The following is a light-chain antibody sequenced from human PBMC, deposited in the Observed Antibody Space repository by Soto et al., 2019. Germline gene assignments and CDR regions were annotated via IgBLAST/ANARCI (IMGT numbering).Light chain of an antibody. CDR3: QQRSNWPPT. J-gene: IGKJ1*01. V-gene: IGKV3-11*01. CDR1: QSVSGY. Sequence: EIVMTQSPATLSVSPGGRATLSCRASQSVSGYLAWYQQKPGQAPRLLIYDASKRATGIPARFSGSGSGTDFTPTISSLEPEDFAVYYCQQRSNWPPTFGQGTKVDIK. CDR2: DAS.